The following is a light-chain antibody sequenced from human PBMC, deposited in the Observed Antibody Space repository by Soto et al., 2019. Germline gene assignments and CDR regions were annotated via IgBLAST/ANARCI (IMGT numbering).Light chain of an antibody. CDR1: QSVSNNY. V-gene: IGKV3-20*01. Sequence: EIVLTQSPGTLSLSPGERATLSCRASQSVSNNYLAWYQQKPGQAPGLLIYGTSSRATGIPDRFSGSGSGTDFTLTISRLEPEDFAVYYCQQYGTSPYTFGQGTKLEI. J-gene: IGKJ2*01. CDR3: QQYGTSPYT. CDR2: GTS.